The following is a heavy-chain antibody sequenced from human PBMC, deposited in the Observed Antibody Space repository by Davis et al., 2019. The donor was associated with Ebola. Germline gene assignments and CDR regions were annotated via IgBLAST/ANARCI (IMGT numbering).Heavy chain of an antibody. Sequence: HTGGSLRLSCAASGFTFSSYWMHWVRQAPGKGLVWVSRINSDGSSTSYADSVKGRFTISRDNAKNTLYLQMNSLRAEDTAVYYCARGSWINPEIVVITQLDYWGQGTLVTVSS. J-gene: IGHJ4*02. D-gene: IGHD3-22*01. CDR3: ARGSWINPEIVVITQLDY. CDR1: GFTFSSYW. V-gene: IGHV3-74*01. CDR2: INSDGSST.